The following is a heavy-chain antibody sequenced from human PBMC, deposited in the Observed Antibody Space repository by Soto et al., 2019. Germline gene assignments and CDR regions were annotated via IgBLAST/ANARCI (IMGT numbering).Heavy chain of an antibody. D-gene: IGHD6-19*01. Sequence: ASVKVSCKASGYTFTSYDINWVLQATGQGLEWMGWMNPNSGNTGYAQKFQGRVTMTRNTSISTAYMELSSLRSEDTAVYDCARASTGGWLDYYYYGMDVWGQGTTVTVSS. CDR1: GYTFTSYD. CDR3: ARASTGGWLDYYYYGMDV. J-gene: IGHJ6*02. V-gene: IGHV1-8*01. CDR2: MNPNSGNT.